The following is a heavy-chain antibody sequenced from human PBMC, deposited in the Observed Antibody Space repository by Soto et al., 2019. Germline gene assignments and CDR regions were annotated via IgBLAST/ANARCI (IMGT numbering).Heavy chain of an antibody. CDR1: GFTFSSYA. CDR2: ISGSGGST. D-gene: IGHD5-12*01. J-gene: IGHJ6*03. Sequence: EVQLLESGGGLVQPGGSLRLSCAASGFTFSSYAMSWVRQAPGKGLEWVSAISGSGGSTNYADSVEGRFTISRDNSKNXXXXXXXXXXAEDTAVYYCAKRGGGYSGYDANYYYYYYMDVWGKGTTVTVSS. CDR3: AKRGGGYSGYDANYYYYYYMDV. V-gene: IGHV3-23*01.